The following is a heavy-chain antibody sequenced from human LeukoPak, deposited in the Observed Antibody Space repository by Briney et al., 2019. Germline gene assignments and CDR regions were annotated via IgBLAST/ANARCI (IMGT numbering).Heavy chain of an antibody. D-gene: IGHD3-10*02. J-gene: IGHJ6*02. Sequence: SETLSLTCTVSGGSISSYYWSWIRQPPGKGLEWIGYIYYSGSTNYNPSLKSRVPISVDTSKNQFSLKLSSVTAADTAVYYCARHNDSYVVGGMDVWGQGTTVTVSS. V-gene: IGHV4-59*08. CDR1: GGSISSYY. CDR3: ARHNDSYVVGGMDV. CDR2: IYYSGST.